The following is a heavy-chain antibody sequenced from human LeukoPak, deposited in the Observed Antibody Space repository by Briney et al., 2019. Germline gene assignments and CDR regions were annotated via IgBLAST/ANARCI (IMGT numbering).Heavy chain of an antibody. Sequence: GGSLRLSCAASGFTFSSYDMHWVRQATGKGLEWVSAIGTAGDTHYPGSVKGRFTISRENAKNSLYLQMNSLRAGDTAVYYCARVYGAVFDYWGQGTLVTVSS. CDR3: ARVYGAVFDY. CDR1: GFTFSSYD. V-gene: IGHV3-13*01. J-gene: IGHJ4*02. D-gene: IGHD4-17*01. CDR2: IGTAGDT.